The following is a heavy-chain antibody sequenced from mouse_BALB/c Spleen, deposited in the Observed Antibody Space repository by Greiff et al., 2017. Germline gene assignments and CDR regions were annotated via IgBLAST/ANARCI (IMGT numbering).Heavy chain of an antibody. J-gene: IGHJ3*01. CDR1: GFTFSDYY. CDR2: ISDGGSYT. CDR3: ARDSLYYYGSSRFAY. Sequence: EVMLVESGGGLVKPGGSLKLSCAASGFTFSDYYMYWVRQTPEKRLEWVATISDGGSYTYYPDSVKGRFTISRDNAKNNLYLQMSSLKSEDTAMYYCARDSLYYYGSSRFAYWGQGTLVTVSA. D-gene: IGHD1-1*01. V-gene: IGHV5-4*02.